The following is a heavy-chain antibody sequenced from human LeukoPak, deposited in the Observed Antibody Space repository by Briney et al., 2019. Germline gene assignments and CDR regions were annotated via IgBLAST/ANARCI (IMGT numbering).Heavy chain of an antibody. CDR3: ARGRYYDILTGYYGTNRLDY. Sequence: PSETLSLTCAVSGGSISSGGYSWSWIRQPPGKGLEWIGYIYHSGSTYYNPSLKSRVTISVDRSKNQFSLKLSSVTAADTAVYYCARGRYYDILTGYYGTNRLDYWGQGTLVTVSS. J-gene: IGHJ4*02. CDR1: GGSISSGGYS. D-gene: IGHD3-9*01. V-gene: IGHV4-30-2*01. CDR2: IYHSGST.